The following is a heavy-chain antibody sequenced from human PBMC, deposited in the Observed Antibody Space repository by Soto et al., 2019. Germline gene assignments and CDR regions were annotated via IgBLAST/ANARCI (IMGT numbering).Heavy chain of an antibody. V-gene: IGHV1-18*01. CDR3: ARDRRRADSGTSLSD. CDR1: SYTFINYG. J-gene: IGHJ4*02. CDR2: ISASKGNT. Sequence: AASVKVSCKASSYTFINYGFSWVRQAPGQGLEWMGRISASKGNTNYAQKFQGRVTMTTDTSTNTVYMELGSLMSDDTAVYFCARDRRRADSGTSLSDWGQGTQVTVSS. D-gene: IGHD2-15*01.